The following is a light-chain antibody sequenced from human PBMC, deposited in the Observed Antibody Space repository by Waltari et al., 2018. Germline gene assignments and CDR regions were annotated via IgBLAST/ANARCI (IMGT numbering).Light chain of an antibody. V-gene: IGLV3-21*03. CDR1: NIGSKS. Sequence: YVLTQLPSVSLAPGKTARRLRGARNIGSKSVHWSQQKPGQAPWLVVYADSERPYGIPERFSGSNSGDTATLTIIRVEAGDEADYYCQVWDSTSDHMVFGGGTKVTVL. CDR3: QVWDSTSDHMV. J-gene: IGLJ3*02. CDR2: ADS.